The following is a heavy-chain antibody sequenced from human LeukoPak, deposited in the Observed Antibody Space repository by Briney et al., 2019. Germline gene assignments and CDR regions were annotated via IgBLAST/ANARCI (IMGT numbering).Heavy chain of an antibody. CDR3: ASSRYNWNYAYYYGMDV. D-gene: IGHD1-7*01. J-gene: IGHJ6*02. V-gene: IGHV4-59*01. CDR1: GGSITSYY. CDR2: IYYSGST. Sequence: PSETLSLTCTVSGGSITSYYWSWIRQPPGKGLEWIGYIYYSGSTNYNPSLKSRVTISVDTSKNQFSLKLSSVTAADTAVYYCASSRYNWNYAYYYGMDVWGQGTTVTVSS.